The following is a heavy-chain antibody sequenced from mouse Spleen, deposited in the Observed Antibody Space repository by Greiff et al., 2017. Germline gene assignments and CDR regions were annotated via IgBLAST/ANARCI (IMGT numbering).Heavy chain of an antibody. CDR1: GFTFSSYT. Sequence: DVMLVESGGGLVKPGGSLKLSCAASGFTFSSYTMSWVRPTPEKRLEWVAYISNGGGCTYYPDSVKGRFTISRDNAKNTLYLQMSNQKSEDTAMYHLAMREMVTRYYAIGYLGQRAS. V-gene: IGHV5-12-2*01. D-gene: IGHD2-1*01. CDR2: ISNGGGCT. J-gene: IGHJ4*01. CDR3: AMREMVTRYYAIGY.